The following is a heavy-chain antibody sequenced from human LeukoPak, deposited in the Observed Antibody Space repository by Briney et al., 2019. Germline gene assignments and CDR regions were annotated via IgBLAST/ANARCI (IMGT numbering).Heavy chain of an antibody. CDR3: ARGRLWFGELYEGWFDP. D-gene: IGHD3-10*01. J-gene: IGHJ5*02. CDR2: VNPPSGNT. V-gene: IGHV1-8*01. Sequence: GASVKVSCKASGYTFTSYDINWVRQATGQGLEWMGWVNPPSGNTGYVQKFQGRVTMTADTSINTAYMELSSLTSEDTAVYYCARGRLWFGELYEGWFDPWGQGTLVIVSS. CDR1: GYTFTSYD.